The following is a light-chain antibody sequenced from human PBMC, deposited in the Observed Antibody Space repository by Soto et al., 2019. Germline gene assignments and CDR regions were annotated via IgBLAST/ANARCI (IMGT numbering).Light chain of an antibody. V-gene: IGKV1-33*01. CDR3: QQYENLPT. Sequence: DIQMTQSPSSLSASVGDRVTITCQASQNINNYLNWYQQKPGRAPKLLVYDASNLEAGVPSRFRGSGSGTDFTFTISRLQPEDIATYYCQQYENLPTFGQGTRLEIK. J-gene: IGKJ5*01. CDR2: DAS. CDR1: QNINNY.